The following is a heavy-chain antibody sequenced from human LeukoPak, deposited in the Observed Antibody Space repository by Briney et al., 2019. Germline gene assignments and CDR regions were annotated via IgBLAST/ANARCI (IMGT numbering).Heavy chain of an antibody. Sequence: SETLSLTCAVYGGSFSGYYWSWIRQPPGKGLEWIGEINHSGSTNYNPSLKSRVTISVDRSKNQFSLKLSSVTAADTAVYYCARAITIFGVVIISAFDIWGQGTMVTVSS. V-gene: IGHV4-34*01. CDR3: ARAITIFGVVIISAFDI. J-gene: IGHJ3*02. D-gene: IGHD3-3*01. CDR2: INHSGST. CDR1: GGSFSGYY.